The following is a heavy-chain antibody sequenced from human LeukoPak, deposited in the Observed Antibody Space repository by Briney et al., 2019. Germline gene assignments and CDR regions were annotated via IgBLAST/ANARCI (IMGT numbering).Heavy chain of an antibody. CDR2: IIPILGIA. V-gene: IGHV1-69*04. D-gene: IGHD2-21*01. J-gene: IGHJ4*02. Sequence: ASVKVSCKASGGTFSSYAISWVRQAPGQGLEWMGRIIPILGIANYAQKFQGRVTITADKSTSTAYMELSSLRSEDTAVYYCARGGPLIPLDYWGQGTLVTVSS. CDR3: ARGGPLIPLDY. CDR1: GGTFSSYA.